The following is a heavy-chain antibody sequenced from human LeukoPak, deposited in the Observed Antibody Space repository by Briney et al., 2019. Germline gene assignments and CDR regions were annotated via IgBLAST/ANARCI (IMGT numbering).Heavy chain of an antibody. CDR2: FSYSRGT. J-gene: IGHJ4*02. CDR3: ARALLPRSLFDY. V-gene: IGHV4-59*01. CDR1: GDSISDYY. Sequence: PSETLSLTCTVSGDSISDYYWSWIRQTPGTGLEWIGYFSYSRGTNYNPSLKSRVTISLGTSKNQFSLKLSSVTAADTAVYYCARALLPRSLFDYWGQGTLVTVSS. D-gene: IGHD1-14*01.